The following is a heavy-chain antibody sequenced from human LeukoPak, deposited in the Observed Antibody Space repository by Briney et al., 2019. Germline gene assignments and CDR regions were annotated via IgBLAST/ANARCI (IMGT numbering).Heavy chain of an antibody. Sequence: GASVKVSCKVSGYTLTELSMHWVRQAPGKGLEWMGGFDPEGGETIYAQKFQGRVTMTEDTSTDTAYMELSSLRSEDTAVYYCATDLGLHSGNRFDYWGQGTLVTVSS. J-gene: IGHJ4*02. CDR2: FDPEGGET. CDR1: GYTLTELS. V-gene: IGHV1-24*01. D-gene: IGHD5-24*01. CDR3: ATDLGLHSGNRFDY.